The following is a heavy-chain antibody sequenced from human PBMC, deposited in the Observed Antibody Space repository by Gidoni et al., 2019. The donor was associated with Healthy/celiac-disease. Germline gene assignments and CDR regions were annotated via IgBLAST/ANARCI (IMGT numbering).Heavy chain of an antibody. CDR3: AREIGGGIAAAGRVGWFDP. CDR2: INPNSGGT. CDR1: GYTFTGYY. Sequence: QVQLVQSGAEVKKPGASVKVSCKASGYTFTGYYMHWVRQAPGQGLEWMGWINPNSGGTNYAQKFQGWVTMTRDTSISTAYMELSRLRSDDTAVYYCAREIGGGIAAAGRVGWFDPWGQGTLVTVSS. D-gene: IGHD6-13*01. J-gene: IGHJ5*02. V-gene: IGHV1-2*04.